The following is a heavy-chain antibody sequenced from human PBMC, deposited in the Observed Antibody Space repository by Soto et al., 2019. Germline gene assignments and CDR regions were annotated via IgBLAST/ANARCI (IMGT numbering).Heavy chain of an antibody. CDR2: ISYDESDK. J-gene: IGHJ4*02. CDR3: ATYYGAFDY. Sequence: QYGGSLRLSGAASGFTFRSYAMHWVRQAPGKGLEWVAVISYDESDKYYADSLKGRFTISRDNSKNTLHLQMNRLRAEDTAVYYCATYYGAFDYWGQGTLVTGSS. D-gene: IGHD4-17*01. CDR1: GFTFRSYA. V-gene: IGHV3-30*03.